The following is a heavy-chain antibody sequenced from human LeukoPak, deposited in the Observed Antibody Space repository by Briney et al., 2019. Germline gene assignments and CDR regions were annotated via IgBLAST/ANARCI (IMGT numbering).Heavy chain of an antibody. Sequence: ASVKVSCKASGYTFTSYGISWVRQAPGQGLEWMGWINPNSGGTNYAQKFQGRVTMTRDTSISTAYMELSRLRSDDTAVYYCARPDYGGNSVEYWGQGTLVTVSS. J-gene: IGHJ4*02. CDR1: GYTFTSYG. CDR2: INPNSGGT. D-gene: IGHD4-23*01. CDR3: ARPDYGGNSVEY. V-gene: IGHV1-2*02.